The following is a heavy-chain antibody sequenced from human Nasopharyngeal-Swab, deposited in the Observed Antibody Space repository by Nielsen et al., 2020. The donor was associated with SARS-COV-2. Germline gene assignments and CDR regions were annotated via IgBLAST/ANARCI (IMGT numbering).Heavy chain of an antibody. V-gene: IGHV3-21*01. D-gene: IGHD4-17*01. Sequence: GGSLRLSCAASGFTFSSYSMNWVRQAPGKGLEWASSISSSSSYIYYADSVKGRFTISRDNAKNSLYLQMNSLRAEDTAVYYCARASGYGEGAFDIWGQGTMVTVSS. CDR2: ISSSSSYI. CDR3: ARASGYGEGAFDI. CDR1: GFTFSSYS. J-gene: IGHJ3*02.